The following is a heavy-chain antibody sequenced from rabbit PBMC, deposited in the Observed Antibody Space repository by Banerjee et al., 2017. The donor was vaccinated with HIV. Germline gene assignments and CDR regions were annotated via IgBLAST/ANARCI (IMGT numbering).Heavy chain of an antibody. D-gene: IGHD2-1*01. CDR3: ARGWITMTMNL. V-gene: IGHV1S40*01. CDR1: GFSFSNKYV. Sequence: QSLEESGGDLVKPEGSLTLTCTASGFSFSNKYVMCWVRQAPGKGLEWIACINTNSGNAVYASWAKGPFTISKTSSTTVTLQMTSLTAADTATYFCARGWITMTMNLWGPGTLVTVS. CDR2: INTNSGNA. J-gene: IGHJ4*01.